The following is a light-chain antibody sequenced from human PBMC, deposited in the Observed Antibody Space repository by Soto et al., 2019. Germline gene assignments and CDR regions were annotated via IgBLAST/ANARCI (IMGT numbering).Light chain of an antibody. J-gene: IGKJ1*01. V-gene: IGKV1-5*03. CDR1: QTISSW. CDR3: QHYNSYSEA. CDR2: KAS. Sequence: DIQMTQSPSTLSGSVGDRVTITCRASQTISSWLAWYQQKPGNAPKLLIYKASTLKSGVPSRFSASGSGTEFTLTISSLQPDDFATYYCQHYNSYSEAFGQGTKVDIK.